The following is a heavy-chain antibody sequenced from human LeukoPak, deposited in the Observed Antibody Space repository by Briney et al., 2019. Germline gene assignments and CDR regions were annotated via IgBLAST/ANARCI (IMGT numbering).Heavy chain of an antibody. Sequence: GGSLRFSCAASKFSFSSYWMHWVRQAPGRGLVWVSRINSDGSRTNYADSVKGRFTISRDNAKNTLYLQMSSLRAEDTAVYYCARVLTGSWDWFDPWGQGTLVTVSS. J-gene: IGHJ5*02. D-gene: IGHD2-8*02. CDR3: ARVLTGSWDWFDP. CDR1: KFSFSSYW. CDR2: INSDGSRT. V-gene: IGHV3-74*01.